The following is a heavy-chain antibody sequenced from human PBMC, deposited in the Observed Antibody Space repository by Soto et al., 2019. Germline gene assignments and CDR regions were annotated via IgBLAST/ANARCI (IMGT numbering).Heavy chain of an antibody. CDR1: GFTFSSYD. J-gene: IGHJ6*02. V-gene: IGHV3-23*01. CDR2: ISGSGGST. CDR3: AKNGRDTVVVVAATPYRNSSYYHYYGMDV. D-gene: IGHD2-15*01. Sequence: GGSLRLSCAASGFTFSSYDMSWVRQAPGKGLEWVSAISGSGGSTYYADSVKGRFTISRDNSKNTLYLQMNSLRAEDTAVYHCAKNGRDTVVVVAATPYRNSSYYHYYGMDVWGQGTTVTVSS.